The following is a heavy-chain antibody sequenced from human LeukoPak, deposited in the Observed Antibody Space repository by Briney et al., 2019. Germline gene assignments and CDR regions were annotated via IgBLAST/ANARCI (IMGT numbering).Heavy chain of an antibody. V-gene: IGHV4-38-2*02. D-gene: IGHD4-17*01. CDR2: IYHSGST. J-gene: IGHJ4*02. Sequence: PSETLSLTCTVSGYSISSGYYWGWIRQPPGKGLEWIGSIYHSGSTYYNPSLKSRVTISVDTSKNQFSLKLSSVTAADTAVYYCARDHPQSVRFDYWGQGTLVTVSS. CDR1: GYSISSGYY. CDR3: ARDHPQSVRFDY.